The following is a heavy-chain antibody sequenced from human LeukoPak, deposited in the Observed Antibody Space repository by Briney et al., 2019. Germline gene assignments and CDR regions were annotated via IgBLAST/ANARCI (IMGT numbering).Heavy chain of an antibody. CDR3: ARLPGYCSSTSCQPDDAFDI. D-gene: IGHD2-2*01. V-gene: IGHV5-51*01. Sequence: GESLKISCKGSGYSFTSYWIGWVRQMPGKGLEWMGIIYPGDSDTRYSPSFQGQVTISADKSISTAYLQWSSLKASDTAMYYCARLPGYCSSTSCQPDDAFDIWGQGTMVTVSS. CDR1: GYSFTSYW. CDR2: IYPGDSDT. J-gene: IGHJ3*02.